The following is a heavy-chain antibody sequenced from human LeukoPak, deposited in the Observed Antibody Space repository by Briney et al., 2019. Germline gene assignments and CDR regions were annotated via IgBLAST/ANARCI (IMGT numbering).Heavy chain of an antibody. CDR2: INHSEST. V-gene: IGHV4-34*01. CDR1: GGSFSGYY. D-gene: IGHD6-19*01. Sequence: SETLSLTCAVYGGSFSGYYWSWIRQPPGKGLEWIGEINHSESTNYNPSLKSRVTISVDTSKNQFSLKLSSVTAADTAVYYCARSVYSSGWYDYWGQGTLVTVSS. CDR3: ARSVYSSGWYDY. J-gene: IGHJ4*02.